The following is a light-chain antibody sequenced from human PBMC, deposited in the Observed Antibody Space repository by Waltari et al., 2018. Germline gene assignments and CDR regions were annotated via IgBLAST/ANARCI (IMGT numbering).Light chain of an antibody. CDR3: LQHNSYPLT. CDR1: QGIGNY. V-gene: IGKV1-17*01. CDR2: AAT. J-gene: IGKJ4*01. Sequence: IQMTHSPSSLSASVGDTVTITCRASQGIGNYLNWFQQKPGKAPKLLIYAATTLQSGVPSRFSGSGSGTEFTLTINSLQPEDFATYYCLQHNSYPLTFGGGTKVEIK.